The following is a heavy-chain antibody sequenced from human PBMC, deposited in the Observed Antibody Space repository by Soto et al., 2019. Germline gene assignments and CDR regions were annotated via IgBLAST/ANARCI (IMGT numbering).Heavy chain of an antibody. CDR1: GFTFSSYS. V-gene: IGHV3-21*01. D-gene: IGHD4-17*01. CDR2: ISSSSSYI. Sequence: GGSLRLSCAASGFTFSSYSMNWVRQAPGKGLEWVSSISSSSSYIYYADSVKGRFTISRDNAKNSLYLQMNSLRAEDTAVYYCARGQGWTTVTNYYYYYMDVWGKGTTVTVSS. J-gene: IGHJ6*03. CDR3: ARGQGWTTVTNYYYYYMDV.